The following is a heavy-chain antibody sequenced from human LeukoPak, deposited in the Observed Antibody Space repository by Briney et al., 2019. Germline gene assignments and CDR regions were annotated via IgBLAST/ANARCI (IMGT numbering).Heavy chain of an antibody. V-gene: IGHV3-7*01. CDR3: ARVLPVASRDY. CDR2: IKQDGSDK. J-gene: IGHJ4*02. Sequence: GGSLRLSCAASGFTFSTYWMSWVRQAPGQGLEWVANIKQDGSDKFYVDSVKGRFTISRDNAENSMYLQMNSLRAEDTAIYYCARVLPVASRDYWGQGTLVTVSS. CDR1: GFTFSTYW. D-gene: IGHD2-2*01.